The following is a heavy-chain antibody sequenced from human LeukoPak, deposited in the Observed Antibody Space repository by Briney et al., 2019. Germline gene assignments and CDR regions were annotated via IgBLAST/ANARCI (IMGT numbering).Heavy chain of an antibody. CDR1: GFSFSSYA. Sequence: PGRSLRLSCAASGFSFSSYAMHWVRQAPGKGLEWVSAIWYDGSNKFYADSVKGRFTISRDSSKNSLYLQMNSLRAEDTALYYCAKADGDYYYYYGMDVWGQGTTVTVSS. J-gene: IGHJ6*02. CDR2: IWYDGSNK. CDR3: AKADGDYYYYYGMDV. D-gene: IGHD4-17*01. V-gene: IGHV3-33*06.